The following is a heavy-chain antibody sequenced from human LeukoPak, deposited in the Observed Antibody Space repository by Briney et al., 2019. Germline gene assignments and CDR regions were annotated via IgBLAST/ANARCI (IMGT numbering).Heavy chain of an antibody. CDR2: INPNSGGT. V-gene: IGHV1-2*02. CDR3: ARDRRIAARRLDY. CDR1: GYTFTGYY. J-gene: IGHJ4*02. D-gene: IGHD6-6*01. Sequence: ASVKVSCKASGYTFTGYYMHWVRQAPGQGLEWMGWINPNSGGTNYAQKFQGRVTMTRDTSISTAYMELGRLRSDDTAVYYCARDRRIAARRLDYWGQGTLVTVPS.